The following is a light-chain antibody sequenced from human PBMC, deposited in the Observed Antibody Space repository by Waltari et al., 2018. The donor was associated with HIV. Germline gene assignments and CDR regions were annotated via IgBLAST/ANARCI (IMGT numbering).Light chain of an antibody. CDR3: QQYNNWPPNT. J-gene: IGKJ4*01. CDR2: GAS. CDR1: QSVSTN. Sequence: EIVMTQSLATLSVSPGERSTLSCRASQSVSTNLAWYQQKPGQAPRLLIYGASTRATGLPARFSGSGSGTEFSLTISSLQSEDFAVYYCQQYNNWPPNTFGGGTKVEIK. V-gene: IGKV3-15*01.